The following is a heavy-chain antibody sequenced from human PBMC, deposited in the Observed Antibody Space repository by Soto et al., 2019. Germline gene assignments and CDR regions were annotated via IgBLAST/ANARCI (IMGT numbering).Heavy chain of an antibody. CDR1: GFIFHTYV. CDR2: ISASGDST. Sequence: GGSLRLSCGASGFIFHTYVMNWVRQAPGKGLEWVSSISASGDSTYYADSLKGRFTISRDNSKDTLYLQMNSPRAEDTAVYYCSKGNGTTRLYSMDVWGQGTTVTVYS. D-gene: IGHD1-7*01. J-gene: IGHJ6*02. V-gene: IGHV3-23*01. CDR3: SKGNGTTRLYSMDV.